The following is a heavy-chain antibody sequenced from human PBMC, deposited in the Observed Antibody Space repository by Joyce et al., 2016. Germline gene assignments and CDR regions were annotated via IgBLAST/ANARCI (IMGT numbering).Heavy chain of an antibody. CDR1: GDSCTTGGYA. J-gene: IGHJ4*02. Sequence: QLPLQESGPGLVKTSQTLSLTCAVSGDSCTTGGYAWNWIRQPPGKGLECIGNIYHSGNTHFTPSLQSRVTISLHRSKSQFSLKLSSVTAAGTAVYYCARAPRGPGYFDSWGQGTLVTVSS. D-gene: IGHD3-10*01. CDR2: IYHSGNT. CDR3: ARAPRGPGYFDS. V-gene: IGHV4-30-2*01.